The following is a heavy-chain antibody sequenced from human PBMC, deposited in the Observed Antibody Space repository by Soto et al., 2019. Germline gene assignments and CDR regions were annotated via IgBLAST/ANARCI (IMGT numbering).Heavy chain of an antibody. CDR1: GYTFTSYY. CDR2: INPSGGST. V-gene: IGHV1-46*01. D-gene: IGHD2-2*03. CDR3: ARLGSFGYCSSTSCRMDV. Sequence: ASVKVSCKASGYTFTSYYMHWVRQAPGQGLEWMGIINPSGGSTSYAQKFQGRVTMTRDTSTSTVYMELSSLRSEDTAVYYCARLGSFGYCSSTSCRMDVWGQGTTVTVSS. J-gene: IGHJ6*02.